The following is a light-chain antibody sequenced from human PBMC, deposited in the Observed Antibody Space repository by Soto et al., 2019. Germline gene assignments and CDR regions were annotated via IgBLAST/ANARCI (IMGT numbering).Light chain of an antibody. CDR1: QTISSW. CDR3: QHYNSYSEA. CDR2: KAS. V-gene: IGKV1-5*03. J-gene: IGKJ1*01. Sequence: NRMTQSPSTLSGSVGDRVTITCRASQTISSWLAWYQQKPGKAPKLLIYKASTLKSGVPSRFSGSGSGTEFTLTISSLQPDDFATYYCQHYNSYSEAFGQGTKVDIK.